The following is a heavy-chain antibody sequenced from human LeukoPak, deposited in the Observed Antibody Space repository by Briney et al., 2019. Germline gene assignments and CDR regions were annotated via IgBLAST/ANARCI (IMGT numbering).Heavy chain of an antibody. D-gene: IGHD2-2*01. CDR1: GFTFSNNA. J-gene: IGHJ5*02. Sequence: GGSLRLSCAASGFTFSNNAMNWVRQAPGKGLEWVSAISGSGGSTYYADSVKGRFTISRDNSKNTLYLQMNSLRAEDTAVYYCAKDLVVVQAWGQGTLVTVSS. V-gene: IGHV3-23*01. CDR2: ISGSGGST. CDR3: AKDLVVVQA.